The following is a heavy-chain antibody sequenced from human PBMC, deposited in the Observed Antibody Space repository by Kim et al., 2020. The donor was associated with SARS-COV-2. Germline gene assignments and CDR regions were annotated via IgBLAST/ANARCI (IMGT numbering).Heavy chain of an antibody. CDR2: IDGSDGTT. CDR1: GFTFTGYA. Sequence: GGSLRLSCTTSGFTFTGYAMSWVRQAPGKGLEWVSSIDGSDGTTYYVDSVKGRFTLSRDNSKNTLYLQMNSLRADDTAVYYCMKGGWGWIWDHWGQGTRV. J-gene: IGHJ4*02. CDR3: MKGGWGWIWDH. D-gene: IGHD2-2*03. V-gene: IGHV3-23*01.